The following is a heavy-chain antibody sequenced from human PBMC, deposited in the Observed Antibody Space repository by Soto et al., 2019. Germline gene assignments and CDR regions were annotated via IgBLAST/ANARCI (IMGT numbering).Heavy chain of an antibody. V-gene: IGHV3-15*01. CDR3: TTDRGITRRPLFDF. Sequence: VQLVESGGGSVKPGGSLRLSCAASGFTFSNGWMGWVRQAPGKGLEWVGRTKSKNDGGTTDYAAPVKGRFAISRDDSRNTLFLQMNSLKTEDTAVYYFTTDRGITRRPLFDFWGQGTLVTVSS. CDR2: TKSKNDGGTT. J-gene: IGHJ4*02. CDR1: GFTFSNGW. D-gene: IGHD1-20*01.